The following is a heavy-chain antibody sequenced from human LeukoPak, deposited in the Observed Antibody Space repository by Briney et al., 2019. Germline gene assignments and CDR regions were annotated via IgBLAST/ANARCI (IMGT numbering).Heavy chain of an antibody. CDR1: GGTFSSYA. J-gene: IGHJ6*02. CDR2: IIPIFGTA. V-gene: IGHV1-69*01. Sequence: SVKVSCKASGGTFSSYAISWVRQAPGQGLEWMGGIIPIFGTANYAQKFQGRVTITADESTSTAYMELSSLRSEDTAVYYCARAPTPVVVPAAPRDYYYYYGMDVWGQGTTVTVSS. D-gene: IGHD2-2*01. CDR3: ARAPTPVVVPAAPRDYYYYYGMDV.